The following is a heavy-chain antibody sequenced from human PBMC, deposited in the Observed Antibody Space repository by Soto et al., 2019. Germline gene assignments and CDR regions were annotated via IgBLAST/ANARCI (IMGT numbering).Heavy chain of an antibody. CDR2: MYSGGST. J-gene: IGHJ4*02. V-gene: IGHV3-53*04. Sequence: EVQLVESGGGLVQPGGSLRLSCAASGFTVTSNYISWVRQAPGTGLEWVSVMYSGGSTYYADSVKGRFTISRHNSKNTLYLQMNSMRDEDTAVDYCARHYGDYRGNRDYWVQGTLVRVSS. D-gene: IGHD4-17*01. CDR3: ARHYGDYRGNRDY. CDR1: GFTVTSNY.